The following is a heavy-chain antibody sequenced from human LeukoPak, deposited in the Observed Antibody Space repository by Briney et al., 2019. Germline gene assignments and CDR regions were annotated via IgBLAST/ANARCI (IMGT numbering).Heavy chain of an antibody. J-gene: IGHJ5*02. D-gene: IGHD1-26*01. CDR3: ARATILRGRWFDP. CDR2: ISAYNGNT. CDR1: GYTFTSYG. Sequence: ASVKVSCKASGYTFTSYGISWVRQAPGQGLEWMGWISAYNGNTNYAQKLQGRATMTTDTSTSTAFMELRSLRSDDTAVYYCARATILRGRWFDPWGQGTLVTVSS. V-gene: IGHV1-18*04.